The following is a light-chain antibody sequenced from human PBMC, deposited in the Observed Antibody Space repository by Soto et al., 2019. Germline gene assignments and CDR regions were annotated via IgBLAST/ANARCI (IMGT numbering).Light chain of an antibody. Sequence: QSALTQPDSVSGSPGQSITISCTGTSSDVGGYNYVSWYQQHPGKAPKLMIYDVSNRPSGVSNRFSGSKSGNTASLTISGLQAEDEADYYCSSYTGSSTLVVFGGGTKLTVL. V-gene: IGLV2-14*01. CDR3: SSYTGSSTLVV. CDR2: DVS. J-gene: IGLJ2*01. CDR1: SSDVGGYNY.